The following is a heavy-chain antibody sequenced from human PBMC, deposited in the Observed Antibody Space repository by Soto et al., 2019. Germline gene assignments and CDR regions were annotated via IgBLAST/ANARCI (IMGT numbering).Heavy chain of an antibody. J-gene: IGHJ4*02. Sequence: GSLTLACVAPLIRCSNYAMSWVRQAPGKGLEWVSISRAIGVRRYHADSVKGRFTISRDNSKNTLYLHMTNLRAEDTDVYYCAKDGIWLEVYFDVWGQGPPVPVSS. D-gene: IGHD3-16*01. CDR3: AKDGIWLEVYFDV. CDR1: LIRCSNYA. CDR2: SRAIGVRR. V-gene: IGHV3-23*01.